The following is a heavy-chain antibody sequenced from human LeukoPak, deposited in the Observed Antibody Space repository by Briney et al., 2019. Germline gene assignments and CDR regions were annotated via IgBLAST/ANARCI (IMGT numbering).Heavy chain of an antibody. V-gene: IGHV3-21*01. Sequence: PGGPLRLSCAASGFTFSSYSMTWVRQAPGKGLEWVSSISSSSSYIYYADSVKGRFTISRDNAKNSLYLQMNSLRAEDTAVYYCASWDTVAGGVEPSDCWGQGTLVTVSS. CDR1: GFTFSSYS. J-gene: IGHJ4*02. CDR2: ISSSSSYI. CDR3: ASWDTVAGGVEPSDC. D-gene: IGHD6-19*01.